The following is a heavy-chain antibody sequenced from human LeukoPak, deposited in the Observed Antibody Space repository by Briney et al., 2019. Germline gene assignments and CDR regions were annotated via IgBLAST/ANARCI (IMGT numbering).Heavy chain of an antibody. Sequence: PSETLSLTCTVSGDSVSAHYWTWIRQPPGKGLEWIGYTHYTGRTNSNPGLKSRVTMSVDTSTNQVSLRVMSVTAADTAVYYCTRAGTTVNTEYYYMDVWGKGTTVTVSS. CDR3: TRAGTTVNTEYYYMDV. V-gene: IGHV4-59*02. D-gene: IGHD4-17*01. J-gene: IGHJ6*03. CDR1: GDSVSAHY. CDR2: THYTGRT.